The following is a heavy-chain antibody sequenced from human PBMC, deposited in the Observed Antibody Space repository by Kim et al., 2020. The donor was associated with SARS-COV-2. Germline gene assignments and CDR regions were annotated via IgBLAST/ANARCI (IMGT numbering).Heavy chain of an antibody. J-gene: IGHJ4*02. Sequence: KGRFTISRDDSKNTLYLQMNSLKTEDTAVYYCTTLYPTYYYDSSGYYFDYWGQGTLVTVSS. V-gene: IGHV3-15*01. CDR3: TTLYPTYYYDSSGYYFDY. D-gene: IGHD3-22*01.